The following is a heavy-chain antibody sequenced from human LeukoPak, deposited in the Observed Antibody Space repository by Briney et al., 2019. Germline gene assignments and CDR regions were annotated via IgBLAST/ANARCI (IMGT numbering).Heavy chain of an antibody. CDR1: GFTFSSYS. J-gene: IGHJ6*03. CDR3: AREYSSSWYNYYYMDV. Sequence: GGSLRLSCAASGFTFSSYSMNWVRQTPGKGLEWVSSISSSSSSIYYADSVKGRFTISRDNSKNTLYLQMNSLRAEDTAVYYCAREYSSSWYNYYYMDVWGKGTTVTISS. V-gene: IGHV3-21*04. CDR2: ISSSSSSI. D-gene: IGHD6-13*01.